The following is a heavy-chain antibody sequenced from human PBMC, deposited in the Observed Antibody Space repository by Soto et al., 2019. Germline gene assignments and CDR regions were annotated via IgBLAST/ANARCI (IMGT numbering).Heavy chain of an antibody. CDR1: GYSFTSYW. CDR2: IDPSDSYT. V-gene: IGHV5-10-1*01. D-gene: IGHD3-22*01. J-gene: IGHJ4*02. CDR3: ASLPHPRSYYDSGGYPIYYYDY. Sequence: GESLKISCKGSGYSFTSYWISWVRQMPGKGLEWMGRIDPSDSYTNYSPSFQGPVTISADKSTSTAYLQWSSLKASDTAMYYCASLPHPRSYYDSGGYPIYYYDYWGQGTLVTVS.